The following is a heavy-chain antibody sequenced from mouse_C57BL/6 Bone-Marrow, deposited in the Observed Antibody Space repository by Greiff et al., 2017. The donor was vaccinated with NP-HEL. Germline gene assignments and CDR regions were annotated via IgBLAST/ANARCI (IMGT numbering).Heavy chain of an antibody. CDR1: GYTFTSYW. V-gene: IGHV1-50*01. CDR3: ARGDYSNYVDY. Sequence: QVQLKQPGAELVKPGASVKLSCKASGYTFTSYWMQWVKQRPGQGLEWIGEIDPSDSYTNYNQKFKGKATLTVDTSSSTAYMQLSSLTSEDSAVYYCARGDYSNYVDYWGQGTTLTVSS. D-gene: IGHD2-5*01. J-gene: IGHJ2*01. CDR2: IDPSDSYT.